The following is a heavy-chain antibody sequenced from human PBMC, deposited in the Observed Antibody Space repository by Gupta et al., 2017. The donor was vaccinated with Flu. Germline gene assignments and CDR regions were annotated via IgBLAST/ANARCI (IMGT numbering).Heavy chain of an antibody. CDR3: ARGYYDSSGYYYRY. Sequence: VRQAPGQGLEWVGRIGYNGNTNYAQNFQGRVTLTTDTSTSTAYMEVRNLRYDDTAVYYCARGYYDSSGYYYRYWGQGTLVTVSS. CDR2: IGYNGNT. D-gene: IGHD3-22*01. V-gene: IGHV1-18*01. J-gene: IGHJ4*02.